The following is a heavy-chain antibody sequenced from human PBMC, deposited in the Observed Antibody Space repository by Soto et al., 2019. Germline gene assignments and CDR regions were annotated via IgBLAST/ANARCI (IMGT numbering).Heavy chain of an antibody. CDR3: AKHTHVLLWFGELMNAFDI. Sequence: GSLRLSCAASGFTFSSYAMSWVRQAPGKGLEWVSAISGSGGSTYYADSVKGRFTISRDNSKNTLYLQMNSLRAEDTAVYYCAKHTHVLLWFGELMNAFDIWGQGTMVTVSS. CDR1: GFTFSSYA. CDR2: ISGSGGST. J-gene: IGHJ3*02. V-gene: IGHV3-23*01. D-gene: IGHD3-10*01.